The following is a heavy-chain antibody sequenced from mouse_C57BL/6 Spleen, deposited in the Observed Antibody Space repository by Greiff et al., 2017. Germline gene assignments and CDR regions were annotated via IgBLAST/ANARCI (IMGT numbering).Heavy chain of an antibody. CDR3: ARSGGWYFDV. J-gene: IGHJ1*03. V-gene: IGHV1-61*01. CDR2: IYPSDSET. Sequence: QVHVKQPGAELVRPGSSVKLSCKASGYTFTSYWMDWVKQRPGQGLEWIGNIYPSDSETHYNQKFKDKATLTVDKSSSTAYMQLSSLTSEDAAVYYCARSGGWYFDVWGTGTTVTVSS. CDR1: GYTFTSYW.